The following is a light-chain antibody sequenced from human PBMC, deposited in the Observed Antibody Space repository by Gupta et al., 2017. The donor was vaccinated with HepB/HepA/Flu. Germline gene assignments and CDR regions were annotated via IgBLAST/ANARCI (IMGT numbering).Light chain of an antibody. CDR3: QQYVSYST. CDR2: KAS. Sequence: DIQMTQSPSTLSAFAGDTVTITCRASQSIGDWLAWYQQKPGKAPNLLISKASNLETGVPSRFSGSGSGTEFTVTISSLQPDDFAIYYCQQYVSYSTFGQGTKVQIK. V-gene: IGKV1-5*03. CDR1: QSIGDW. J-gene: IGKJ1*01.